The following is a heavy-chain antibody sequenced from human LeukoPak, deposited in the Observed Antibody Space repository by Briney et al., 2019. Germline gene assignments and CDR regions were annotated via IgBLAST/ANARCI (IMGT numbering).Heavy chain of an antibody. Sequence: GGSLRLSCTASGFSFGNYAMSWVRPAPGMGLEWVSALSGSGSRTFYSDSGKGPFTISRDNSKNTLYLQMRSLIFEDTAVYYCANVIIAAVGYEYSQYWGQGTLVSVSS. CDR1: GFSFGNYA. CDR3: ANVIIAAVGYEYSQY. J-gene: IGHJ1*01. D-gene: IGHD6-13*01. V-gene: IGHV3-23*01. CDR2: LSGSGSRT.